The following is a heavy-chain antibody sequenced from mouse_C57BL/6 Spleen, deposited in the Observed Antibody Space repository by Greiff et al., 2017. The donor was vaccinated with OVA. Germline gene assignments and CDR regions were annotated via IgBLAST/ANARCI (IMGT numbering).Heavy chain of an antibody. CDR2: ISYDGSN. V-gene: IGHV3-6*01. CDR1: GYSITSGYY. CDR3: ARGTGTRGWYFDV. D-gene: IGHD4-1*01. J-gene: IGHJ1*03. Sequence: VQLQQSGPGLVKPSQSLSLTCSVTGYSITSGYYWNWIRQFPGNKLEWMGYISYDGSNNYHPSLKNRISITRDTSKNQFFLKLNSVTTEDTATYYCARGTGTRGWYFDVWGTGTTVTVSS.